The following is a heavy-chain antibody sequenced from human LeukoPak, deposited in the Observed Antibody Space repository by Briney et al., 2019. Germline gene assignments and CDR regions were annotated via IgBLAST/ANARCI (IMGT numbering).Heavy chain of an antibody. Sequence: SETLSLTCTVSGGSISTSNYYWGWIRQPPGKGLEWIGNIFYSGSTYYSPSLKSRVTISVDTSKNQFSLKLSSVTAADTAVYYCARSGSGYLRYYFDYWGQGTLVTVSS. CDR3: ARSGSGYLRYYFDY. J-gene: IGHJ4*02. CDR2: IFYSGST. D-gene: IGHD5-12*01. CDR1: GGSISTSNYY. V-gene: IGHV4-39*07.